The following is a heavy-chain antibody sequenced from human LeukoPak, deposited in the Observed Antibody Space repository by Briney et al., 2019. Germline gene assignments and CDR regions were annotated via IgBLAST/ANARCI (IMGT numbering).Heavy chain of an antibody. Sequence: PGGSLRLSCAASGFTVSSNYMSWVRQAPGKGLEWVSVIYSGGSTYYADSVKGRFTISRDNSKNTLYLQMNSLRAEDTAVYYCVRAGPAAGIDYWGQGTLVTVSS. CDR3: VRAGPAAGIDY. D-gene: IGHD6-13*01. J-gene: IGHJ4*02. CDR1: GFTVSSNY. V-gene: IGHV3-53*01. CDR2: IYSGGST.